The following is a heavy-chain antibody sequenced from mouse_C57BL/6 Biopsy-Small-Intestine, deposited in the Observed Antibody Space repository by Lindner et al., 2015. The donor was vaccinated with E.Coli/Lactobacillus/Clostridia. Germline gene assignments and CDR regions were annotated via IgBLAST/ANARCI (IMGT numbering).Heavy chain of an antibody. Sequence: VQLQESGAELVKPGASVKLSRTASDFNIKDYYIHWVKQRTEQGLEWIGRIDPEDGESKYAPKFQGKATITADTSSNTAYLHLSSLTSEDTAVYYCVRSDGYYQFAYWGQGTLVTVSA. CDR3: VRSDGYYQFAY. V-gene: IGHV14-2*01. CDR1: DFNIKDYY. J-gene: IGHJ3*01. CDR2: IDPEDGES. D-gene: IGHD2-3*01.